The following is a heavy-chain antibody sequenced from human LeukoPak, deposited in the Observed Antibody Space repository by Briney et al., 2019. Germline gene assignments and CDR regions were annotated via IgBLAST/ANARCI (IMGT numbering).Heavy chain of an antibody. Sequence: GGSLRLSCAASGFTFSSYWMSWVRQAPGKGLEWVANIKQDGSEQYYVDSVKGRFTISRDNAKNSLCLQMNSLRAEGTAVYYCTRSELSQADYWGQGTLVTVSS. D-gene: IGHD1-26*01. CDR1: GFTFSSYW. J-gene: IGHJ4*02. V-gene: IGHV3-7*01. CDR3: TRSELSQADY. CDR2: IKQDGSEQ.